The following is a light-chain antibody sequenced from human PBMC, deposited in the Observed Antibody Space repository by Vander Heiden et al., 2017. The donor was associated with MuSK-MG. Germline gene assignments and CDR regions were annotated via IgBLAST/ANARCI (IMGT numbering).Light chain of an antibody. V-gene: IGKV2-28*01. CDR3: RQALQTPRT. J-gene: IGKJ3*01. CDR2: LGS. CDR1: QSLLHSNGYNY. Sequence: DIVMTQSPLSLPVTPGEPAPISCRSSQSLLHSNGYNYLDWYLQKPGQSPQLLIYLGSNRASGVPDRFSGSGSGTDFTLKISRVEAEDVGVYYCRQALQTPRTFGPGTKVDIK.